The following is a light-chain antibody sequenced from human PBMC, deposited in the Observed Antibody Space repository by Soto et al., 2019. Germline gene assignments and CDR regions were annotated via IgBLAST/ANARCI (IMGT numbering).Light chain of an antibody. CDR2: LNSDGSH. Sequence: QSVLTQSPSASASLGASVKLTCTLSSGHSSYAIAWHQQQPEKGPRFLMKLNSDGSHNKGDGIPDRFSGSSSGAERYLTISRLQSEDEADYYCQTWDTGIRFGGGTKVTVL. CDR1: SGHSSYA. CDR3: QTWDTGIR. J-gene: IGLJ2*01. V-gene: IGLV4-69*01.